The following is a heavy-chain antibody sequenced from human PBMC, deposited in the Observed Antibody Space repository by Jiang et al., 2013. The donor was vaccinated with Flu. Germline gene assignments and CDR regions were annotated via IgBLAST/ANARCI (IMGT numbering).Heavy chain of an antibody. V-gene: IGHV4-39*01. J-gene: IGHJ4*02. D-gene: IGHD6-13*01. CDR2: SIIVGGT. CDR3: ARVQTLTGYSSSWYFDY. CDR1: GGSISSSSYY. Sequence: TLSLTCTVSGGSISSSSYYWGWIRQPPGRGWSGLGVSIIVGGTYYNPSLKSRVTISVDTSKNQFSLKLSSVTAADTAVYYCARVQTLTGYSSSWYFDYWGQGTLVTVSS.